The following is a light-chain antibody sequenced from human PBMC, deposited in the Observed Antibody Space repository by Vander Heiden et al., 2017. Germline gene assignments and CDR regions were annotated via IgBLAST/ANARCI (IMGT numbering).Light chain of an antibody. CDR1: QSVSSSY. CDR3: QQYGSPST. V-gene: IGKV3-20*01. Sequence: EIVLPQSPGTLSLSPGDSATLSCRASQSVSSSYLAWYQQKPGQAPRLLIYGASSRATGIPDRVSGSGSGTDFTLTISRLEPEDFAVYYCQQYGSPSTFGQGTKLEIK. J-gene: IGKJ2*02. CDR2: GAS.